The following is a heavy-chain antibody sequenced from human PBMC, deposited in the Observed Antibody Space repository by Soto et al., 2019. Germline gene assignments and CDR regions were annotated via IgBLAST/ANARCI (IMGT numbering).Heavy chain of an antibody. J-gene: IGHJ6*02. CDR2: IIPILGIA. D-gene: IGHD3-10*01. Sequence: KVSCKASGGTFSSYTISWVRQAPGQGLEWMGRIIPILGIANYAQKFQGRVTITADKSTSTAYMELSSLRSEDTAVYYCARVGYYGSGSYSHYYYYYGMDVWG. CDR1: GGTFSSYT. V-gene: IGHV1-69*02. CDR3: ARVGYYGSGSYSHYYYYYGMDV.